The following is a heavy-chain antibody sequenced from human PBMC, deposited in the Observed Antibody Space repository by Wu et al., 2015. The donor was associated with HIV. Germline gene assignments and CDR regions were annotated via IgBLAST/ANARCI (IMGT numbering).Heavy chain of an antibody. V-gene: IGHV1-2*02. Sequence: QVQLVQSGAEVKKPGASVKVSCQASGYTFTDYYIHWLRQAPGQGLEWMGWINPNSGGTNYAQKFHGRVTLTRDTSIGTAYMELSRLTSDDTAVYYCARDPQEVSGWYTHWGQGTLVTVSS. J-gene: IGHJ4*02. D-gene: IGHD6-19*01. CDR3: ARDPQEVSGWYTH. CDR1: GYTFTDYY. CDR2: INPNSGGT.